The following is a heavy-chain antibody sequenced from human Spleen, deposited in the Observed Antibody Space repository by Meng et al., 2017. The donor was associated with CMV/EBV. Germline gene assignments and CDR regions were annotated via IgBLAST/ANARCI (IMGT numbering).Heavy chain of an antibody. V-gene: IGHV4-34*01. CDR1: CGSFSGYY. CDR2: INHSGST. J-gene: IGHJ4*02. D-gene: IGHD1-26*01. CDR3: ARVNSPVGADFDY. Sequence: CAVYCGSFSGYYWSWIRQPPGKGLEWVGEINHSGSTNYNPSLKSRVTISIDTSKNQFSLKLSSVTAADTAVYYCARVNSPVGADFDYWGQGTLVTVSS.